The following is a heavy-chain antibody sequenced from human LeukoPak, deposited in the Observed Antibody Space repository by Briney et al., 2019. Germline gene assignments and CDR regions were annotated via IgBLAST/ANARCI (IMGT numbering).Heavy chain of an antibody. V-gene: IGHV4-34*01. CDR1: GGSFSGYY. CDR3: ATKQWLAPPPDS. CDR2: INHSGST. J-gene: IGHJ5*01. Sequence: PSETLSLTCAVYGGSFSGYYWSWIRQPPGKGLEWIGEINHSGSTNYRPSLKSRVTISVDTSKNQFSLKLSSVTAADTAAYYCATKQWLAPPPDSWGQGTPVTVSS. D-gene: IGHD6-19*01.